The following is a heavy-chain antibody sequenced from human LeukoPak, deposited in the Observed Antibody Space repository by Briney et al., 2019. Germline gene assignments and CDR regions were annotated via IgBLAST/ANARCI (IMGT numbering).Heavy chain of an antibody. V-gene: IGHV1-8*03. CDR2: MNPNSGNT. Sequence: ASVKVSCKASGYTFTSYDINWVRQATGQGLGWMGWMNPNSGNTGYAQKFQGRVTITRNTSISTAYMELSSLRSEDTAVYYCARGRRRRPLWFGEYNWFDPWGQGTLVTVSS. J-gene: IGHJ5*02. D-gene: IGHD3-10*01. CDR1: GYTFTSYD. CDR3: ARGRRRRPLWFGEYNWFDP.